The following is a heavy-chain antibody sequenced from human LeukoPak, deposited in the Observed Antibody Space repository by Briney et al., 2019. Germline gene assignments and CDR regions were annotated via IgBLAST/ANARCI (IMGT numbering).Heavy chain of an antibody. J-gene: IGHJ4*02. CDR3: ARHGGTRITLVEVYYFDS. Sequence: PSETLSLTCSVSGGSITTSSYYWGWIRQPPEKGLEWIGSIFYTGGTCYIPSLKSRGTMSVDTSKNQFSLKLSSVTAADTDVYYCARHGGTRITLVEVYYFDSWGQGTPVPVSS. V-gene: IGHV4-39*01. CDR1: GGSITTSSYY. CDR2: IFYTGGT. D-gene: IGHD4-11*01.